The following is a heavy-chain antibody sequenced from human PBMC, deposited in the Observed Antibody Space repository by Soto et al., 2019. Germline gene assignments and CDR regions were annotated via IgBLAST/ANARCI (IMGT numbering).Heavy chain of an antibody. J-gene: IGHJ4*02. CDR2: FNPNIGGT. D-gene: IGHD1-7*01. CDR1: GYTLTGCY. CDR3: ARVRTGTTPDH. V-gene: IGHV1-2*02. Sequence: QVRLVQSGAKVKKPGASVKVSCRASGYTLTGCYMNWVRQAPGQGLEWRGWFNPNIGGTNNAQKFQGRVTMTRDTSISTAYMELSRLRSDDTAVYYCARVRTGTTPDHWGQGTLVTVSS.